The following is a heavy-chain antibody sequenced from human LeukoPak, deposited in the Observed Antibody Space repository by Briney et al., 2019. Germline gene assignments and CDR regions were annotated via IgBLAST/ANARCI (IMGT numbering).Heavy chain of an antibody. J-gene: IGHJ4*02. D-gene: IGHD3-10*01. V-gene: IGHV3-30*02. CDR2: IRYDGSNK. Sequence: PGGSLRLSCAASGFTFSSYGMHWVRQAPGKGLEGVAFIRYDGSNKYYADSVKGRFTISRDNSKNTLYLQMNSLRAEDTAVYYCAKDRELYGSGSYLYYWGQGTLVTVSS. CDR3: AKDRELYGSGSYLYY. CDR1: GFTFSSYG.